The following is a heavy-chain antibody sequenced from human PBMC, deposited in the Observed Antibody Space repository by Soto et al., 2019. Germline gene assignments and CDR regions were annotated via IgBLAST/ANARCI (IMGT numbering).Heavy chain of an antibody. Sequence: ESGGGVVQPGRSLRLSCAASGFTFSSYGMHWVRQAPGKGLEWVAVIWYDGSNKYYADSVKGRFTISRDNSKNTLYLQMNSLRAEDTAVYYCARDPDGYNTNFDYWGQGTLVTVSS. V-gene: IGHV3-33*01. D-gene: IGHD5-12*01. CDR3: ARDPDGYNTNFDY. CDR1: GFTFSSYG. CDR2: IWYDGSNK. J-gene: IGHJ4*02.